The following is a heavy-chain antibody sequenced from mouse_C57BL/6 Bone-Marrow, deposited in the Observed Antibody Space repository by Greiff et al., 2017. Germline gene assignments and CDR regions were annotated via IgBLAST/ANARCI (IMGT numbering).Heavy chain of an antibody. D-gene: IGHD1-1*01. Sequence: QVQLQQPGAELVKPGASVKVSAKPFASPSPSSWFHWWKRRPGQGLEWIGRILPSDSDTNYNQKFKGKATLTVDKSSSTAYMQLSSLTSEDSAVYYCAILNTTVPDFMDYWGQGTSVTVSS. CDR2: ILPSDSDT. V-gene: IGHV1-74*01. CDR1: ASPSPSSW. J-gene: IGHJ4*01. CDR3: AILNTTVPDFMDY.